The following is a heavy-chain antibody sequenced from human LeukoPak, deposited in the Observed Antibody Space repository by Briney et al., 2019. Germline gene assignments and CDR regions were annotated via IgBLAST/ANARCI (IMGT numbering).Heavy chain of an antibody. D-gene: IGHD2-2*01. CDR1: VYTFTSYD. Sequence: ASVKVSCKASVYTFTSYDINWVRQATGQGLEWMGWMNPNSGNTGYAQKFQGRVTMTRNTSISTAYMELSSLRSEDTAVYYCARGEGRDIVVVPAAGWGMDVWGQGTTVTVSS. V-gene: IGHV1-8*01. CDR3: ARGEGRDIVVVPAAGWGMDV. J-gene: IGHJ6*02. CDR2: MNPNSGNT.